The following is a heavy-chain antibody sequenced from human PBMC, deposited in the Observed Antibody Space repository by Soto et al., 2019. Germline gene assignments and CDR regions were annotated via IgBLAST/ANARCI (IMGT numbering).Heavy chain of an antibody. V-gene: IGHV4-59*01. D-gene: IGHD3-3*01. CDR3: ATTSLNYDPDFYYFDY. CDR1: DGKIIGFD. J-gene: IGHJ4*02. Sequence: CVRRSVADGKIIGFDCRCIRQKTGKGLEWIGYIYYSGSTNYNPSLKSRVTISVDTSKNQFSLKLSSVTAADTAVYYCATTSLNYDPDFYYFDYWGQGTLVTVSS. CDR2: IYYSGST.